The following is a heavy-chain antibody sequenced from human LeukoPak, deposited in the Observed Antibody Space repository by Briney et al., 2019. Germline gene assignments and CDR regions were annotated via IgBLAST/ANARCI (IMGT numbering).Heavy chain of an antibody. CDR2: ISGSGGST. V-gene: IGHV3-23*01. Sequence: GGSLSLSCAASGFTLSSYAMSWVRQAPGKGLEWVSAISGSGGSTYYADSVKGRFTISRDNSKNTLYLQMNSLRTEDTAVYYCARGQLYYDRSGFDYWGQGTLVTVS. D-gene: IGHD3-22*01. CDR1: GFTLSSYA. CDR3: ARGQLYYDRSGFDY. J-gene: IGHJ4*02.